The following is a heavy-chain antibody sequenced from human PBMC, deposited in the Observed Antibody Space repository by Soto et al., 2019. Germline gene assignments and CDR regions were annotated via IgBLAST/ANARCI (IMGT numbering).Heavy chain of an antibody. Sequence: PSETLSLTCTVSGGSIRSYCWTWIRQPPGEGLEWIGSICNSGSTNYNPSLKSRVTISVDTSKNQFSLKLSSVTAADTAVYYCASCLVVAAILDAFDIWGQGTMVTVSS. CDR1: GGSIRSYC. CDR3: ASCLVVAAILDAFDI. CDR2: ICNSGST. J-gene: IGHJ3*02. V-gene: IGHV4-4*08. D-gene: IGHD2-15*01.